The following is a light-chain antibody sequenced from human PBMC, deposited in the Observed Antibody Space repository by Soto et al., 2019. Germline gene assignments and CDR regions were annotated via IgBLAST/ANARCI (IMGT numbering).Light chain of an antibody. CDR3: QQYGSSPEYT. V-gene: IGKV3-20*01. CDR1: QSVSSSY. J-gene: IGKJ2*01. CDR2: GAS. Sequence: IGLTQSPGTLSLSPGERATLSCRASQSVSSSYLAWYQQKPGQAPRLLIYGASSRATGIPDRFSGSGSGTDFTLTISRLEPEDFAVYYCQQYGSSPEYTFGQGTKVDIK.